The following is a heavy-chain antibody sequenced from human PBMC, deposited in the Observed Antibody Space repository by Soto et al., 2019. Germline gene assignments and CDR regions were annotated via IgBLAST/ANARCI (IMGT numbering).Heavy chain of an antibody. CDR3: AREGSWPYYYYGMDV. CDR2: ISAYNGDT. D-gene: IGHD6-13*01. Sequence: QVQLVQSGDEVKKPGASVKVSCKASGYTFTTYGISWVRQAPGQGLEWMGWISAYNGDTRYAQNVQDRVSMTTDTLTSTAYMELRSLRSDDTAVYYCAREGSWPYYYYGMDVWGQGTTVTVSS. V-gene: IGHV1-18*01. CDR1: GYTFTTYG. J-gene: IGHJ6*02.